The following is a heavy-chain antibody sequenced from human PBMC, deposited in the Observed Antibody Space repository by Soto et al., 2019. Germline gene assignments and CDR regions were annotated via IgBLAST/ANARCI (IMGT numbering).Heavy chain of an antibody. CDR2: IQYNGYS. V-gene: IGHV4-59*08. J-gene: IGHJ6*02. CDR1: GGSITNYY. CDR3: ARHGFGSLHGLVDV. D-gene: IGHD3-10*01. Sequence: QVQLQESGPGLVKPSETLSLTCTVSGGSITNYYCSWFRQPPGKGLEWIGYIQYNGYSAYNLSLKSRVXXSMGTSKTQFSLMLESVTATDTAVYYCARHGFGSLHGLVDVWGQGTTVIVSS.